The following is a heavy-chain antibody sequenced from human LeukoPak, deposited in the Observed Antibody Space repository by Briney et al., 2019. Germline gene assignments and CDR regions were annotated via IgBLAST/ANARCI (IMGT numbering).Heavy chain of an antibody. CDR2: ISYDGSNK. D-gene: IGHD6-19*01. V-gene: IGHV3-30*04. J-gene: IGHJ4*02. CDR3: ARRGAVAGTKGVDY. CDR1: GFTFSSYA. Sequence: GRSLRLSCAASGFTFSSYAMHWVRQAPGKGLEWVAVISYDGSNKYYADSEKGRFTISRDNSKNTLYLQMNSLRAEDTAVYYCARRGAVAGTKGVDYWGQGTLVTVSS.